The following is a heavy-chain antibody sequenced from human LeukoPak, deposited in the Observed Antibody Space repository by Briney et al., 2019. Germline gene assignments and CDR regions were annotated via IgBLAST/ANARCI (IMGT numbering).Heavy chain of an antibody. CDR2: IGGSGGST. V-gene: IGHV3-23*01. CDR1: GFTFSSYA. D-gene: IGHD5-18*01. J-gene: IGHJ6*02. Sequence: GGSLRLSCAASGFTFSSYAMGWVRQAPGKGLEWVSAIGGSGGSTYYADSVKGRSTISRDNSKNTLYLQMNSLRAEDTAVYYCARDLDGYSYGRPHYGMDVWGQGTTVTVSS. CDR3: ARDLDGYSYGRPHYGMDV.